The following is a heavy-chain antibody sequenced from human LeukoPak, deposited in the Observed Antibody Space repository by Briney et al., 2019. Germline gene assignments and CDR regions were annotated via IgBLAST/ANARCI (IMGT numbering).Heavy chain of an antibody. D-gene: IGHD3-9*01. J-gene: IGHJ4*02. CDR3: ARVRNDILTGYDFDY. V-gene: IGHV3-66*02. CDR1: GFTVSSNY. CDR2: IYSGGNT. Sequence: PGGSLRLSCAASGFTVSSNYMSWVRQAPGKGLEWVSVIYSGGNTYYADSVKGRFTISRDNSKNTLYLQMNSLRAEDTAVYYCARVRNDILTGYDFDYWGQGTLVTVSS.